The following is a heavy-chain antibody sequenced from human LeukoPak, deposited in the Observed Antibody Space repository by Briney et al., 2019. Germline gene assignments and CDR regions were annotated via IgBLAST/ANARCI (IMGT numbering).Heavy chain of an antibody. CDR1: EFRFGRDW. CDR2: IKQDGSEE. D-gene: IGHD2-2*01. CDR3: ATLDSTKSVF. Sequence: GGSLRLSCVASEFRFGRDWISWVRQAPGKGLEWVACIKQDGSEEYYVGSVRDRSTVSVDNGKNSLYLQMNSLRAEDTARYYCATLDSTKSVFWGRGTAVTVSS. V-gene: IGHV3-7*01. J-gene: IGHJ1*01.